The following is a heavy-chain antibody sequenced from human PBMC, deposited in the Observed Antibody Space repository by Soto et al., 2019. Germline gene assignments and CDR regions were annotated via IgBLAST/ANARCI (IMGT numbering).Heavy chain of an antibody. D-gene: IGHD3-10*01. CDR2: IVVGSGNT. CDR1: GFTFTSSA. CDR3: AAELPTMVRGVITVYYYYGMDV. V-gene: IGHV1-58*02. J-gene: IGHJ6*02. Sequence: SVKVSCKASGFTFTSSAMQWVRQVRGQRLEWIGWIVVGSGNTNYAQKFQERVTITRDMATSTAYMELSSLRSEDTAVYYCAAELPTMVRGVITVYYYYGMDVWG.